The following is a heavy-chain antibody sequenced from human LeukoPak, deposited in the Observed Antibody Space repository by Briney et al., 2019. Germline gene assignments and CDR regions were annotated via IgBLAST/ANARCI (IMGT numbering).Heavy chain of an antibody. J-gene: IGHJ6*03. CDR1: GFTFSKCG. CDR3: AKSGSYNSGSFQLYYYYYIDV. V-gene: IGHV3-23*01. Sequence: PGGSLRLSCIGSGFTFSKCGMGWVRQAPGKELEWVSGIDDRGRSTYYADSVRGRFTISRDNSRNTLYLQMSSLRAEDTAVYYCAKSGSYNSGSFQLYYYYYIDVWGKGTTVTFSS. CDR2: IDDRGRST. D-gene: IGHD3-10*01.